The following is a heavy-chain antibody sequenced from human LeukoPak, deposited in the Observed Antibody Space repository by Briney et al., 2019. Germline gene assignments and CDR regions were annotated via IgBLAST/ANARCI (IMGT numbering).Heavy chain of an antibody. Sequence: PSETLSLTCTVSGGSISSYYWSWIRQPAGKGLEWIGRISTTGSTNYSPSLKSRVTMSVDTSKNQFSLKLSSVTAADTAVYYCARSTAGAARHDSWGQGTLVTVSS. D-gene: IGHD1-26*01. J-gene: IGHJ4*02. CDR3: ARSTAGAARHDS. CDR1: GGSISSYY. V-gene: IGHV4-4*07. CDR2: ISTTGST.